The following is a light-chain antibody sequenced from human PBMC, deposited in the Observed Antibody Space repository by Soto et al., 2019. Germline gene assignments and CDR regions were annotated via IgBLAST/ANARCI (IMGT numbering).Light chain of an antibody. J-gene: IGLJ2*01. CDR3: CSYAGSYTFVV. V-gene: IGLV2-11*01. CDR1: SSDVGGYNY. Sequence: QSALTQPRSVSGSPGQSVTISCTGTSSDVGGYNYVSWYQQHPGKAPKLMIYDVSKRPSGVPDRFSGSMSGNTASLTISGLQAEDEADYYCCSYAGSYTFVVFGGGTKVTVL. CDR2: DVS.